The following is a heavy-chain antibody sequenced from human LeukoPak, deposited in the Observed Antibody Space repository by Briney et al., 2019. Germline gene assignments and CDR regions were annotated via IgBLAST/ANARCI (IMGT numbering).Heavy chain of an antibody. Sequence: MPSEILSLTCTVSGGSISSSSYYWGWIRQPPGKGLEWIGSIYYSGSTYYNPSLKSRVTISVDTSKNQFSLKLSSVTAADTAVYYCARVVDTAMVCDYWGQGTLVTVSS. J-gene: IGHJ4*02. CDR2: IYYSGST. CDR1: GGSISSSSYY. V-gene: IGHV4-39*01. D-gene: IGHD5-18*01. CDR3: ARVVDTAMVCDY.